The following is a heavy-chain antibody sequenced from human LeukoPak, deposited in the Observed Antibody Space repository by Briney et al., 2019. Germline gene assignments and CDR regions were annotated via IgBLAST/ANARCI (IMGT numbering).Heavy chain of an antibody. CDR2: MNPNSGNT. Sequence: GASVKVSCKASGYTFTSYDINWVRQATGQGLEWMGWMNPNSGNTGFAQKLQGRVTITRNTSISTAYMELSSLRSEDTAVYYCARVYYDFWSGYSVTDYYYYMDVWGKGTTVTVSS. V-gene: IGHV1-8*03. CDR1: GYTFTSYD. J-gene: IGHJ6*03. CDR3: ARVYYDFWSGYSVTDYYYYMDV. D-gene: IGHD3-3*01.